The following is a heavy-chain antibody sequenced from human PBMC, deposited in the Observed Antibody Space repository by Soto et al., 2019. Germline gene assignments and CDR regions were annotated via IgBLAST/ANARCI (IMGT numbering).Heavy chain of an antibody. CDR3: AREGGEWLRYFDY. Sequence: SETLSLTCTVSGGSISCSSYYWGWIRQPPGKGLEWIGEINHSGSTNYNPSLKSRVTISVDTSKNQFSLKLSSVTAADTAVYYCAREGGEWLRYFDYWGQGALVTVSS. CDR1: GGSISCSSYY. D-gene: IGHD5-12*01. CDR2: INHSGST. J-gene: IGHJ4*02. V-gene: IGHV4-39*07.